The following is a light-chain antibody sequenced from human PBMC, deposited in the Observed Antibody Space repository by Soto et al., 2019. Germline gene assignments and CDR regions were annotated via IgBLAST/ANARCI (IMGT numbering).Light chain of an antibody. CDR3: QQYENLPT. J-gene: IGKJ5*01. V-gene: IGKV1-5*01. CDR1: QSIGTW. Sequence: DIQMTQSPSTLSASVGDRVTITCRASQSIGTWLAWYQQKPGKAPKVLIYAASTLQSGVPSRFRGSGSGTDFTFTISRLQPEDIATYYCQQYENLPTFGQGTRLAIK. CDR2: AAS.